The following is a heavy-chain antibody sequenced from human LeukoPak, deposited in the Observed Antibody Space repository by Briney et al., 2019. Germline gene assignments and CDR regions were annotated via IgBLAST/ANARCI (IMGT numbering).Heavy chain of an antibody. CDR3: ARSSVGATLYYSYMDV. J-gene: IGHJ6*03. V-gene: IGHV3-48*03. CDR1: GSIFSSYE. D-gene: IGHD1-26*01. CDR2: TSSSGRTI. Sequence: GRSPRLSRAPSGSIFSSYEMNWVRPAPGEGLERGSYTSSSGRTICYSDSVKGRFTISRDNAKNSLYLQMNSLRAEDTAVYYCARSSVGATLYYSYMDVWGKGTTVTVSS.